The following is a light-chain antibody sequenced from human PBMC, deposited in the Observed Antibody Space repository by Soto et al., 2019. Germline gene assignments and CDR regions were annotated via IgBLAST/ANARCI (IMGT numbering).Light chain of an antibody. J-gene: IGLJ2*01. CDR1: SSDVGSYDR. CDR2: EVT. CDR3: NSYTSSNTVI. V-gene: IGLV2-18*02. Sequence: QSALTQPPSVSGSPGQSLTISCTGTSSDVGSYDRVSWYQQPPGTAPKLMIYEVTKRPSGVPDRFSGSKSGNTASLTISGLQAEDEAQYYCNSYTSSNTVIFGGGTKLTVL.